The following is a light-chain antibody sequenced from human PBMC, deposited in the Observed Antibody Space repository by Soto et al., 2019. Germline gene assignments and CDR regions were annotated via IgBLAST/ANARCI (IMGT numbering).Light chain of an antibody. CDR2: DVS. Sequence: QSALTQPASVSGSPGQSITISCTGTSSDVGAYNYVSWYQQHPGKAPKLKIYDVSNRPSGISNRFSGSKSGNTASLTISGLQAEDEADYYCSSYTSRSTPYVFGTGTKVTVL. V-gene: IGLV2-14*01. CDR3: SSYTSRSTPYV. J-gene: IGLJ1*01. CDR1: SSDVGAYNY.